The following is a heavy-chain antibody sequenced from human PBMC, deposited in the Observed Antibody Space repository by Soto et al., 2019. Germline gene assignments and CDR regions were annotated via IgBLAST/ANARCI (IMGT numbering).Heavy chain of an antibody. Sequence: SETLSLTCAVSGGSISSGGYSWSWIRQPPGKGLEWIGYIYHSGSTYYNPSLKSRVTISVDRSKNQFSLKLSSVTAADTAVYYCEREAPNGRLGYWGQGTLVTVSS. CDR1: GGSISSGGYS. D-gene: IGHD1-1*01. V-gene: IGHV4-30-2*01. CDR3: EREAPNGRLGY. CDR2: IYHSGST. J-gene: IGHJ4*02.